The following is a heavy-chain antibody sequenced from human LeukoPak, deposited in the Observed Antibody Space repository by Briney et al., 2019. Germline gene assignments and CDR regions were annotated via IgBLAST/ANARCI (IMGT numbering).Heavy chain of an antibody. CDR2: IYYSGST. D-gene: IGHD1-1*01. CDR3: ARGRGAGTGHLDWFDP. Sequence: SQTLSLTCTVSGGSISSGGYYWSWIRQHPGKGLEWIGYIYYSGSTYYNPSIKSRVTISVDTSKNQFSLKLSSVTAADTAVYYCARGRGAGTGHLDWFDPWGQGTLVTVSS. J-gene: IGHJ5*02. V-gene: IGHV4-31*03. CDR1: GGSISSGGYY.